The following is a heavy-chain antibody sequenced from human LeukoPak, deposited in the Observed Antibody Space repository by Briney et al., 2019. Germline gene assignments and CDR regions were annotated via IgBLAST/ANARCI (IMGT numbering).Heavy chain of an antibody. V-gene: IGHV3-30*04. J-gene: IGHJ4*02. CDR1: GFTFSSYA. Sequence: GGSLRLSCAASGFTFSSYAMHWVRQAPGKGLEWVAVISYDGSNKYYADSVKGRFTISRDNSKNTLYLQMNSLRDEDTAVYYCARDGVYYYDSSGYPDYWGQGTLVTVSS. D-gene: IGHD3-22*01. CDR2: ISYDGSNK. CDR3: ARDGVYYYDSSGYPDY.